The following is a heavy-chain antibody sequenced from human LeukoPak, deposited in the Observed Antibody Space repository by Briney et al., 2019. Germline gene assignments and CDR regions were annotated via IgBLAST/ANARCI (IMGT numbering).Heavy chain of an antibody. D-gene: IGHD6-25*01. CDR3: ARENLAAAADY. V-gene: IGHV3-74*01. CDR2: IRGDGSMT. J-gene: IGHJ4*02. Sequence: PGGSLRLSCAASEFTFSAYWMHWVRQAPRKGLVWVSRIRGDGSMTNYADSAKGRFTISRDNAKNTLYLQMNSLRLEDTAVYYCARENLAAAADYWGQGTVVTVSS. CDR1: EFTFSAYW.